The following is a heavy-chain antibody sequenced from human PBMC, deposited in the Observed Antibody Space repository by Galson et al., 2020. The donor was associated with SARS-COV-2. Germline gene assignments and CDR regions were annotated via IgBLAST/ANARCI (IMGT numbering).Heavy chain of an antibody. J-gene: IGHJ4*02. CDR1: GFTFTNYW. D-gene: IGHD6-19*01. CDR2: IKQDGSEK. CDR3: ARDHSSFAGGWSDTLTPLDY. V-gene: IGHV3-7*01. Sequence: GGSLRLSCAASGFTFTNYWMSWVRQAPGKGLEWVANIKQDGSEKYYVDSVKGRFTISRDNAKNSLFLQMNSLRVEDTAVYYCARDHSSFAGGWSDTLTPLDYWGQGNLVAVSS.